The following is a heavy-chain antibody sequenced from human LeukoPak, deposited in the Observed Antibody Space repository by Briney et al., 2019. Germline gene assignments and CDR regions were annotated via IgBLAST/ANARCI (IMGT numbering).Heavy chain of an antibody. CDR2: IYYSGST. V-gene: IGHV4-59*08. CDR1: GGSISSYY. Sequence: SETLSLTCTVSGGSISSYYWSWIRQPPGKGLEWIGYIYYSGSTNYNPSLKSRVTISVDTSNNQFSLKLSSVTAADTAVYYCAGDPFVEMATARPPWGQGTLVTVSS. J-gene: IGHJ5*02. CDR3: AGDPFVEMATARPP. D-gene: IGHD5-24*01.